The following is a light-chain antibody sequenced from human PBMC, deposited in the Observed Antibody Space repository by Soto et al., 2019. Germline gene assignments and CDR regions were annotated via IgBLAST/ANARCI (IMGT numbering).Light chain of an antibody. CDR1: SSNIGSKT. V-gene: IGLV1-44*01. CDR2: SNY. CDR3: SAWDASLNGYV. J-gene: IGLJ1*01. Sequence: SVLTQPPSASGTPGQTGNISCSGSSSNIGSKTVNWYQQLPGTAPKLLIYSNYQRPSGVPDRFSGSKSGTSASLAISGLQSEDEADYYCSAWDASLNGYVFGTGTKVTVL.